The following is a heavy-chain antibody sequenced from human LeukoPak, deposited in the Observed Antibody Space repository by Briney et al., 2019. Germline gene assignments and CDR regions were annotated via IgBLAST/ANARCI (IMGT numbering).Heavy chain of an antibody. CDR1: GGSISSGGYS. D-gene: IGHD3-22*01. V-gene: IGHV4-30-2*01. Sequence: SETLSLTCAVSGGSISSGGYSWSWIRQPPGKGLEWIGYIYHSGSTYYNPSLKSRVTISVDRSKNQFSLKLSSVTAADTAVYYCARTCGYQEPDAFDIWGQGTMVTVSS. CDR3: ARTCGYQEPDAFDI. J-gene: IGHJ3*02. CDR2: IYHSGST.